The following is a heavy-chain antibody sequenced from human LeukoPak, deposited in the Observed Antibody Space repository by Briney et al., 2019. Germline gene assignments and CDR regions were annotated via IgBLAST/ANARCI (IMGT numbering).Heavy chain of an antibody. CDR2: ISGRGSST. D-gene: IGHD6-19*01. Sequence: GGSLRLSCAASGLTFSNFAMTWVRQAPGKGLEWVSAISGRGSSTYYADSVKGRFTISRDNYKKKLFLQMNSLGDEDTAVYYCAKDAQWLALNAFDIWGQGTMVTVSS. CDR1: GLTFSNFA. J-gene: IGHJ3*02. CDR3: AKDAQWLALNAFDI. V-gene: IGHV3-23*01.